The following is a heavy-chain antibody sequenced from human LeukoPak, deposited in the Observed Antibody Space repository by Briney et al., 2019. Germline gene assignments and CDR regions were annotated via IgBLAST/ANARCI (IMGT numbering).Heavy chain of an antibody. CDR1: GFIFSDYA. J-gene: IGHJ6*02. V-gene: IGHV3-64D*09. Sequence: GGSLRLSCSSSGFIFSDYAMHWVRRAPGKGLEYVSGISDNGGSAYYADSVKGRFTISRDSSKNTLYLQMSSLRVEDTALYYCVKDPYGMDVWGQGTTVTVPS. CDR2: ISDNGGSA. CDR3: VKDPYGMDV.